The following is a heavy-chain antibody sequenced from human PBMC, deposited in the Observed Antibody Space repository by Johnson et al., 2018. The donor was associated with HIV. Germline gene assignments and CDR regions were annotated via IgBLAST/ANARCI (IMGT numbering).Heavy chain of an antibody. V-gene: IGHV3-9*03. Sequence: VQLVESGGGLVQPGRSLTLSCAASGFTFHDYAMHWVRQAPGKGLEWVSGINWNSGSMDYADSVKGRFTISRDNSRNTLYLQMGRLRVEDMAVYYCARDVASVYGSGDHAFDIWGQGTMVTVSS. J-gene: IGHJ3*02. CDR1: GFTFHDYA. CDR2: INWNSGSM. CDR3: ARDVASVYGSGDHAFDI. D-gene: IGHD3-10*01.